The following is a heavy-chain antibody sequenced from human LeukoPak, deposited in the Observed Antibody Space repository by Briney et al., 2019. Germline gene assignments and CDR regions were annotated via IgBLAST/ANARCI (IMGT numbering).Heavy chain of an antibody. Sequence: PSETLSLTCTVSGGSISSHYWSWIRQPPGKGLEWIGYIYYSGSTNYNPSLKSRVTISVDTSENQFSLKLSSVTAADTAVYYCARGGATGLDYWGQGTLVTVSS. CDR2: IYYSGST. J-gene: IGHJ4*02. CDR3: ARGGATGLDY. CDR1: GGSISSHY. V-gene: IGHV4-59*11. D-gene: IGHD1-26*01.